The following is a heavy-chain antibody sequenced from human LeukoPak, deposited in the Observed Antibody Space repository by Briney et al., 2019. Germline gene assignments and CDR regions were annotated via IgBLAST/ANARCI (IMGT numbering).Heavy chain of an antibody. Sequence: PSETLSLTCTVSGGSISSYYWSWIRQPAGKGLEWIGRIYTSGSTNHNPSLKSRVTMSVDTSKNQFSLKLSSVTAADTAVYYCASTIAAAGKGYYYYGMDVWGQGTTVTLSS. D-gene: IGHD6-13*01. CDR1: GGSISSYY. J-gene: IGHJ6*02. CDR2: IYTSGST. CDR3: ASTIAAAGKGYYYYGMDV. V-gene: IGHV4-4*07.